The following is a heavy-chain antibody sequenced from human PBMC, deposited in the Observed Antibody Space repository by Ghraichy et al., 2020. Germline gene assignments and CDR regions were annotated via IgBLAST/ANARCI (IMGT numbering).Heavy chain of an antibody. CDR2: TYYRSKWYN. CDR1: GDSVSSNSVA. V-gene: IGHV6-1*01. CDR3: ARGGTYSSGRVGSHFDF. J-gene: IGHJ4*02. D-gene: IGHD1-26*01. Sequence: SQTLSLTCAISGDSVSSNSVAWNWIRQSPSRGLEWLGRTYYRSKWYNDYAVSVKSRITINPDTSKNQFSLQLNSVTPEDTAVYYCARGGTYSSGRVGSHFDFWGQGTLVTVSS.